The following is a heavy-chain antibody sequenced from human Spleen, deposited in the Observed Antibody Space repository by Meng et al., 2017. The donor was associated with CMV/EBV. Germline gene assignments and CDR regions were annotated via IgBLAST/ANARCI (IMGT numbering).Heavy chain of an antibody. V-gene: IGHV3-23*01. J-gene: IGHJ4*02. D-gene: IGHD2-21*01. Sequence: GGSLRLSCAASGFTFSSYGMTWVRQAPGKGLEGVSAIRGSCGSKYYADSVKGRFTISRDNSKNTLYLQMNSRRAEDTAVYYCAKVYEAYNQKSYLDYWGQGTLVTVSS. CDR2: IRGSCGSK. CDR3: AKVYEAYNQKSYLDY. CDR1: GFTFSSYG.